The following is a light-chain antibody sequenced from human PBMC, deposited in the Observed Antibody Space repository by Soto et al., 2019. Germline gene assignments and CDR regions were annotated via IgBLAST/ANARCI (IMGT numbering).Light chain of an antibody. Sequence: EIVMTQSPATLSVSPGERATLSCRASQSVSGNLAWYQQKPGQAPRHLIYGASTRATGIPARFSGSGSGTEFTLIISSLQSQDFAVYYCQQYNNWHPLTFGGGTKVEIK. V-gene: IGKV3-15*01. CDR3: QQYNNWHPLT. J-gene: IGKJ4*01. CDR2: GAS. CDR1: QSVSGN.